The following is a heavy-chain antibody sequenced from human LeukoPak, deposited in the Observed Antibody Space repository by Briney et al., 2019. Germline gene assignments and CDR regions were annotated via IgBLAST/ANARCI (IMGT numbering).Heavy chain of an antibody. V-gene: IGHV3-11*04. Sequence: PGGSLRLSCAASGFTFSDYYMSWIRQAPGKGLEWVSYIRSSGSTIYYADSVKGRFTISRDNAKNSLYLQMNSLRAEDTAVYYCARRPPWDDFWSGYYFSRETWFDPWGQGTLVTVSS. J-gene: IGHJ5*02. CDR2: IRSSGSTI. CDR3: ARRPPWDDFWSGYYFSRETWFDP. D-gene: IGHD3-3*01. CDR1: GFTFSDYY.